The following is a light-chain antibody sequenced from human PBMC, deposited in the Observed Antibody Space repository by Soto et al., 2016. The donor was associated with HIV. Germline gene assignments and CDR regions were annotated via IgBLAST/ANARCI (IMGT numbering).Light chain of an antibody. J-gene: IGKJ1*01. V-gene: IGKV1-NL1*01. CDR3: LQHNSYPWT. Sequence: DIQLTQSPSSLSGSIGDRVSITCRASQDIYNYLAWYQQKPGKAPKLLLYAASRLESGVPSRFSGSGSGTDYTLTISSLQPDDFATYYCLQHNSYPWTFGQGTKVEIK. CDR2: AAS. CDR1: QDIYNY.